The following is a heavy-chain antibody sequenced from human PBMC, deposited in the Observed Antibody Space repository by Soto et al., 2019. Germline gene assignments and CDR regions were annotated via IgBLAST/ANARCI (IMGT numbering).Heavy chain of an antibody. CDR3: ARHHKDNVVVVAAPSAFDI. CDR1: GYTFTSYG. Sequence: QVQLVQSGAEVKKPGASVKVSCKASGYTFTSYGISWVRQAPGQGLEWMGWISAYNGNTNYAQKPRGRLTMTTDTSTSTAYMELRRLRSDDTGVYYCARHHKDNVVVVAAPSAFDIWGQGTMVTVSS. V-gene: IGHV1-18*01. D-gene: IGHD2-15*01. CDR2: ISAYNGNT. J-gene: IGHJ3*02.